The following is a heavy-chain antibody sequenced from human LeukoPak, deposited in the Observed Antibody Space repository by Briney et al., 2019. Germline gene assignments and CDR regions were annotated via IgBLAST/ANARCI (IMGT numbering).Heavy chain of an antibody. CDR2: INHSGST. D-gene: IGHD3-22*01. CDR1: GGSFSGYY. J-gene: IGHJ4*02. Sequence: SETLSLTCAVYGGSFSGYYWSWIRQPPGKGLEWIGEINHSGSTNCNPSLKSRVTISVDTSKNQFSLKLSSVTAADTAVYYCASGSRFYYERYWGQGTLVTVSS. CDR3: ASGSRFYYERY. V-gene: IGHV4-34*01.